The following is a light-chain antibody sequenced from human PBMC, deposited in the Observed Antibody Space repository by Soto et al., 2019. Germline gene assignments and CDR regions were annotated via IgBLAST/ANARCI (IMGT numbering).Light chain of an antibody. J-gene: IGKJ2*01. CDR2: SAS. CDR3: QQYDNSQYT. V-gene: IGKV3-20*01. CDR1: QSVSSTY. Sequence: EIVLTQSPGTLSLSPGERVTLSCRASQSVSSTYLAWYQQKPGQAPRLLIYSASSRATGIPDRFSGSGSGTDFTLTISRLEPEDFAVYYCQQYDNSQYTFGQGTMLEIK.